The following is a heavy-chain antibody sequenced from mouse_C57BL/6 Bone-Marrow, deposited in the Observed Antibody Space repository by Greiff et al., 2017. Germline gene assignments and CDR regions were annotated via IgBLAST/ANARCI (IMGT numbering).Heavy chain of an antibody. Sequence: QVQLQQSGAELVMPGASVKLSCKASGYTFTSYWMHWVKQRPGQGLEWIGEIDPSDSYTNYNQKFKGKSTLTVDKSSSTADMQLSSLTSEDSAVYYCAREWGITTVVASDWYFDVWGTGTTVTVSS. CDR1: GYTFTSYW. CDR3: AREWGITTVVASDWYFDV. V-gene: IGHV1-69*01. CDR2: IDPSDSYT. D-gene: IGHD1-1*01. J-gene: IGHJ1*03.